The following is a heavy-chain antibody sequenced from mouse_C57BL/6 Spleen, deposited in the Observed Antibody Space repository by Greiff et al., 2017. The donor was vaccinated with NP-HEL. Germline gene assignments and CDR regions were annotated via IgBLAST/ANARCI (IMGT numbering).Heavy chain of an antibody. CDR1: GYTFTSYW. Sequence: QVQLKQPGAELVMPGASVKLSCKASGYTFTSYWMHWVKQRPGQGLEWIGEIDPSDSYTNYNQKFKGKSTLTVDKSSSTAYMQLSSLTSEDSAVYYCARVGGRAMDYWGQGTSVTVSS. CDR2: IDPSDSYT. D-gene: IGHD1-1*01. CDR3: ARVGGRAMDY. V-gene: IGHV1-69*01. J-gene: IGHJ4*01.